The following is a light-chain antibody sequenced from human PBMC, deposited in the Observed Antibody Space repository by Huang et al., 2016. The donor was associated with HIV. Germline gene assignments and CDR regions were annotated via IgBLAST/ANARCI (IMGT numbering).Light chain of an antibody. CDR3: QQYDNLPPGT. J-gene: IGKJ2*02. CDR1: QDISNY. CDR2: DVS. Sequence: DIRMTQSPSFLSASLGDRITITCQASQDISNYLNWYQQKPGKAPKLLIHDVSNLQTGVPSRFSGGGSGTDVTFTISSLQPEDIATYYCQQYDNLPPGTFGQGTKLEIK. V-gene: IGKV1-33*01.